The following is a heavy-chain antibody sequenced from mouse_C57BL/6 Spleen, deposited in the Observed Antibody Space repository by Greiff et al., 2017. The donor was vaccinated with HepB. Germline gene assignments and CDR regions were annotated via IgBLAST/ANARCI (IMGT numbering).Heavy chain of an antibody. J-gene: IGHJ2*01. CDR2: INPGSGGT. CDR3: ARRDYYGSSSYFDY. D-gene: IGHD1-1*01. Sequence: VKLMESGAELVRPGTSVKVSCKASGYAFTNYLIEWVKQRPGQGLEWIGVINPGSGGTNYNEKFKGKATLTADKSSSTAYMQLSSLTSEDSAVYFCARRDYYGSSSYFDYWGQGTTLTVSS. V-gene: IGHV1-54*01. CDR1: GYAFTNYL.